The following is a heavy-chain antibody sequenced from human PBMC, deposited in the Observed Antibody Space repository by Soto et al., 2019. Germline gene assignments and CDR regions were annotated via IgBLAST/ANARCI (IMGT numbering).Heavy chain of an antibody. Sequence: PGESLKLSCKGSGYSFTSYWIGWVRQMPGKGLEWMGIIYPGDSDTRYSPSFQGQVTISADKSISTAYLQWSSLKASDTAMYYCARLAHYDFWSGNFDYWGQGTLVTGSS. D-gene: IGHD3-3*01. V-gene: IGHV5-51*01. CDR1: GYSFTSYW. CDR3: ARLAHYDFWSGNFDY. CDR2: IYPGDSDT. J-gene: IGHJ4*02.